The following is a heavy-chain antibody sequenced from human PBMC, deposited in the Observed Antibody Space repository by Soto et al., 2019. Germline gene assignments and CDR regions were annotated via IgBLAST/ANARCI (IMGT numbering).Heavy chain of an antibody. CDR1: GFTFSSYA. CDR2: ISGSGGST. V-gene: IGHV3-23*01. CDR3: AKEGTYSSSWYYYYYGMDV. D-gene: IGHD6-13*01. Sequence: LRLSCAASGFTFSSYAMSWVRQAPGKGLEWVSAISGSGGSTYYADSVKGRFTISRDNSKNTLYLQMNSLRAEDTAVYYCAKEGTYSSSWYYYYYGMDVWGQGTTVTVSS. J-gene: IGHJ6*02.